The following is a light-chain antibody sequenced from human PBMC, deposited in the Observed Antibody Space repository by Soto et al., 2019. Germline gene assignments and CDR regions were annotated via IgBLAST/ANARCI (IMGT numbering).Light chain of an antibody. Sequence: DIHMTQSPSTLSASVGDRVTITCRASQSISNWLAWYQQKPGKAPKLLIYDVSNLESGVPSRFSGSGSGTAFTLTISGLQPDDFATYYCQQYNSDSPWTFGQGTKVDIK. CDR1: QSISNW. J-gene: IGKJ1*01. V-gene: IGKV1-5*01. CDR3: QQYNSDSPWT. CDR2: DVS.